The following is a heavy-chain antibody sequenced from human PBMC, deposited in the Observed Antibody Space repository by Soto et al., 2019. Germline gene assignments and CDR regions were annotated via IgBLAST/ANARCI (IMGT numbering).Heavy chain of an antibody. J-gene: IGHJ4*02. Sequence: SETLSLTCTVSGGSTSSDNYWSWIRQPPGKGLEWIGHIYYSGNTDYNPSLKSRLAISIDTSKNQFSLKLSSVTAADTAVYFCAREGGESSDGLYYFDSWGQGSLLTVSS. CDR1: GGSTSSDNY. CDR3: AREGGESSDGLYYFDS. CDR2: IYYSGNT. V-gene: IGHV4-30-4*01. D-gene: IGHD3-16*01.